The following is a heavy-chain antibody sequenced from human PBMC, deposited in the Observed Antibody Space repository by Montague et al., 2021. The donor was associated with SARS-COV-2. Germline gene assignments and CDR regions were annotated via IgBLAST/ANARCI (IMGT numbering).Heavy chain of an antibody. D-gene: IGHD6-19*01. V-gene: IGHV4-59*01. J-gene: IGHJ3*01. CDR1: GGSISSYY. CDR2: IYYSGST. Sequence: SETLSLTCTVAGGSISSYYWSWIRQPPGKGLEWIGYIYYSGSTNYNPSLKSRVTISVDTSKNQFSLKLTSVTAADTAVYYCARGRGWMAYAFDLWGQGTLVTVSS. CDR3: ARGRGWMAYAFDL.